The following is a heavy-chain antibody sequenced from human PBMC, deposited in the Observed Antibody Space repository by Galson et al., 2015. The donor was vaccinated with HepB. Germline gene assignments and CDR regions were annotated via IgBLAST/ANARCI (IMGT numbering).Heavy chain of an antibody. D-gene: IGHD6-13*01. CDR2: ITPMVGRG. V-gene: IGHV1-69*08. CDR1: GGTFSSYT. CDR3: ARDFAAAADY. Sequence: SVKVSCKASGGTFSSYTVSWLRQAPGQGLEWMGKITPMVGRGSYAQKFQGRVTITADKSSTITYMELSSLSTEDTAVYYCARDFAAAADYWGQGTLVTDSS. J-gene: IGHJ4*02.